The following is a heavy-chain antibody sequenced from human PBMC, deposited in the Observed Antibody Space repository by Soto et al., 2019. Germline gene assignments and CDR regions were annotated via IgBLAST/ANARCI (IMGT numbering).Heavy chain of an antibody. CDR3: ARGSGTDTGDALDI. CDR1: GFTFTRHS. D-gene: IGHD2-21*02. Sequence: EVQLVESGGGLVKPGGSLRLSCAASGFTFTRHSMNWVRQAPGKGLEWVSCISGTGTFIYYSDSVKGRFTISRDDAKTSLYLQMNSLIAEDTAVYYCARGSGTDTGDALDIWGPGTMVTVS. CDR2: ISGTGTFI. J-gene: IGHJ3*02. V-gene: IGHV3-21*06.